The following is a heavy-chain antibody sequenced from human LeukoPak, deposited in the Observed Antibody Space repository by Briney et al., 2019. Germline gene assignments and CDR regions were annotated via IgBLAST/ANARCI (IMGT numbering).Heavy chain of an antibody. D-gene: IGHD5-18*01. Sequence: PGGSLRLSCSASGFTFSTYWMSWIRQPPGKGLEWIGEINHSGSTNYNPSLKSRVTISVDTSKNQFSLKLSSVTAADTAVYYCARRARSTAPNYWGQGTLVTVSS. CDR2: INHSGST. CDR1: GFTFSTYW. J-gene: IGHJ4*02. V-gene: IGHV4-34*01. CDR3: ARRARSTAPNY.